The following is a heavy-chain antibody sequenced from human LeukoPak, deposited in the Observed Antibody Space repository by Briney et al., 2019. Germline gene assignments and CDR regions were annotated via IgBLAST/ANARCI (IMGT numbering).Heavy chain of an antibody. CDR3: ARVYPKTVAVVTLLYYFDY. Sequence: WASVKVSCKDSGYTFANYGISWVRQAPGQGLEWVGWISAYNGNTNYAQKLQGRVTMTTDTSTSTAYMELRSLRSDDTAVYYCARVYPKTVAVVTLLYYFDYWGQGTLVTVSS. CDR1: GYTFANYG. D-gene: IGHD6-19*01. V-gene: IGHV1-18*01. CDR2: ISAYNGNT. J-gene: IGHJ4*02.